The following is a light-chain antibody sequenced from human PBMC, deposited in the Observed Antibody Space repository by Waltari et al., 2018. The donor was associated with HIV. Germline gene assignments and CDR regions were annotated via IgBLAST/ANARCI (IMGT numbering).Light chain of an antibody. CDR2: EVT. Sequence: QSALTQPASVSESPGQSITISCTGTNNDVGNYNLVSWYQQHPGKAPKLIIYEVTKRPSGISNRFAGSKSGNTASLTISRLQAEDEADYFCCSYAGSGTLGVFGGGTKLTVL. J-gene: IGLJ2*01. V-gene: IGLV2-23*02. CDR1: NNDVGNYNL. CDR3: CSYAGSGTLGV.